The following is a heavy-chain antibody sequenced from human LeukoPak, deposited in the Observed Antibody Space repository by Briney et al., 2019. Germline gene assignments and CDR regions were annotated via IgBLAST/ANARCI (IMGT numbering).Heavy chain of an antibody. V-gene: IGHV1-18*01. D-gene: IGHD3-10*01. CDR1: GYTFTSYG. CDR3: ARHTPTLWFGKLSGAFDI. CDR2: ISAYNGNT. Sequence: ASVKVSCKASGYTFTSYGISWVRQAPGQGLEWMGWISAYNGNTNYAQKLQGRVTMTTDTSTSTAYMELRSLRSDDTAVYYCARHTPTLWFGKLSGAFDIWGQGTMVTVSS. J-gene: IGHJ3*02.